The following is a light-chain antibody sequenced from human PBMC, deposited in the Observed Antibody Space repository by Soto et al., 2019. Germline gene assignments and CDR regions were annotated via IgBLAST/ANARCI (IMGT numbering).Light chain of an antibody. CDR3: QQYFSFPWT. J-gene: IGKJ1*01. CDR2: WAS. Sequence: DIVMTQSPDSLAVSLGERATINCKSSQSVLYSSNNKNYLAWYQQRPGQPPNLIIYWASTRESGVPDRFSGSGSGTDLTLTISSLQAEDVAIYYCQQYFSFPWTFGQGTKVEIK. V-gene: IGKV4-1*01. CDR1: QSVLYSSNNKNY.